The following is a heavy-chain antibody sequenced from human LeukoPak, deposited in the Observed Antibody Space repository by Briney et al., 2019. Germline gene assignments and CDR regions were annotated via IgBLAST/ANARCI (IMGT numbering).Heavy chain of an antibody. Sequence: QSGGSLRLSCAASGFTFSSYGMHWVRQAPGKGLEWVSVIYSGGSTYYADSVKGRFIISRDNSKNTLYLQMNSLRAEDTAVYYCARDFSSGWYGMDVWGQGTTVTVSS. J-gene: IGHJ6*02. CDR3: ARDFSSGWYGMDV. CDR2: IYSGGST. CDR1: GFTFSSYG. V-gene: IGHV3-53*01. D-gene: IGHD6-19*01.